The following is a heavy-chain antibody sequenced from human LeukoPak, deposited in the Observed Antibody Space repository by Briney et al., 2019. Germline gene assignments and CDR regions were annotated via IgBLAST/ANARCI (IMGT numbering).Heavy chain of an antibody. Sequence: GGSLRLSCAASGFTFSSYAMHWVRQAPGKGLEWVAVISYDGSNKYYADSVKGRFTISRDNSKNTLYLQMNSLRAEDTAVYYCARVEAAGRKFDYWGQGTLVTVSS. D-gene: IGHD6-13*01. CDR1: GFTFSSYA. V-gene: IGHV3-30*14. J-gene: IGHJ4*02. CDR2: ISYDGSNK. CDR3: ARVEAAGRKFDY.